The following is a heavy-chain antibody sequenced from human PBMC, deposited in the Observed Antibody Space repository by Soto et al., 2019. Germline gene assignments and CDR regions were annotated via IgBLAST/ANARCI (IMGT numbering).Heavy chain of an antibody. D-gene: IGHD1-26*01. CDR2: IVHSGST. Sequence: QVQLQESGPGLVKPSGTLSLTCAVFGGSISNSNWWTWVRQPPGKGLDWNGEIVHSGSTNYNSSLMGRVTISVDKANNRFSLKLSSVTAADTAVYYCAHRPIVGAAIWGQGTLVTVSS. V-gene: IGHV4-4*02. CDR3: AHRPIVGAAI. CDR1: GGSISNSNW. J-gene: IGHJ4*02.